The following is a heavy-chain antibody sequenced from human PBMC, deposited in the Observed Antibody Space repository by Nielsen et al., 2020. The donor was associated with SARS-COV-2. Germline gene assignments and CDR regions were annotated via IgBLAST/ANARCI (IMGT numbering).Heavy chain of an antibody. J-gene: IGHJ5*02. CDR1: GYTFTSYD. CDR3: ARVRIAARSWFDP. CDR2: MNPNSGNT. V-gene: IGHV1-8*01. D-gene: IGHD6-6*01. Sequence: ASVKVSCKASGYTFTSYDINWVRQATGQGLEWMGWMNPNSGNTGYAQKFQGRVTMTRNTSISTAYVELSSLRSEDTAVYYCARVRIAARSWFDPWGQGTLVTVSS.